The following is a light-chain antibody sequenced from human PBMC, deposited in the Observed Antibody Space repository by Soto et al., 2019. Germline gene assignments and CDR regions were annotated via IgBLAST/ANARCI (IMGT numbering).Light chain of an antibody. CDR2: TAS. Sequence: EIVMTQSPATLSVSPGERATLSCRASQDVSFNLAWYQQKPGQAPRLLIYTASIRATGIPARFSGSGSGTEFTLTISSLQSEDFAVYYCQQYSAWPAGTFGGGTKVEIK. CDR1: QDVSFN. J-gene: IGKJ4*01. CDR3: QQYSAWPAGT. V-gene: IGKV3-15*01.